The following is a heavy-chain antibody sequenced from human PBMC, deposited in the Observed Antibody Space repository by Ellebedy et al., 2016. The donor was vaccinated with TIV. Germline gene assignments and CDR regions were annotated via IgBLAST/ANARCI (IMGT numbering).Heavy chain of an antibody. CDR1: GYTFTGYY. Sequence: ASVKVSCXASGYTFTGYYMHWVRQAPGQGLEWMGWINPNSGGTNYAQKFQGRVTMTRDTSISTAYMELSRLRSDDTAVYYCAREYSSSSGGGDYWGQGTLVTVSS. J-gene: IGHJ4*02. CDR3: AREYSSSSGGGDY. V-gene: IGHV1-2*02. CDR2: INPNSGGT. D-gene: IGHD6-6*01.